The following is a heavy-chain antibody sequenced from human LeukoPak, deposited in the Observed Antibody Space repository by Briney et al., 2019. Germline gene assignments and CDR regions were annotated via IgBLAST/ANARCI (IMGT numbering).Heavy chain of an antibody. Sequence: SETLSLTCTVSGGSISSSSHYWGWIRQPPGKGLEWVGSIYYSGSTYYNPSLKSRVTISVDTSKNQFFLKLSSVTAADTAVYYCARHGIVATITHFDYWGQGTLVTVSS. CDR3: ARHGIVATITHFDY. J-gene: IGHJ4*02. D-gene: IGHD5-12*01. V-gene: IGHV4-39*01. CDR1: GGSISSSSHY. CDR2: IYYSGST.